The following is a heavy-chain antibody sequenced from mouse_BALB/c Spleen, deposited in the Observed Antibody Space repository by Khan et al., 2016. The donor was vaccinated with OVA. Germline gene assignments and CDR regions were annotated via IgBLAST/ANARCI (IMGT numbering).Heavy chain of an antibody. J-gene: IGHJ3*01. CDR3: ARNYDYDEGIAY. V-gene: IGHV2-2*02. D-gene: IGHD2-4*01. CDR1: GFSLTSYG. Sequence: QVQLKESGPGLVQPSQSLSITCTVSGFSLTSYGVHWVRQSPGKGLEWLGVIWSGGITDYSAAFISRLSISKDNSKSQVFFKMHSLQANDTAIYYCARNYDYDEGIAYWGQGTLVTVSA. CDR2: IWSGGIT.